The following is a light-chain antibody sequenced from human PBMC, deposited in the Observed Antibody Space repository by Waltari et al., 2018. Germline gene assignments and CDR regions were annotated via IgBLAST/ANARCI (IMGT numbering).Light chain of an antibody. J-gene: IGLJ3*02. CDR2: ETI. CDR1: SSNIGSSD. V-gene: IGLV1-51*02. CDR3: ATWDTSLSAGV. Sequence: QSVLTQPPSVTAAPGQKVTISCAGSSSNIGSSDVSWYQQVPGTAPKLLIFETILRPSGIPDRFSGSNSGTSATLDITGLQTGDEANYYCATWDTSLSAGVFGGGTKLTVL.